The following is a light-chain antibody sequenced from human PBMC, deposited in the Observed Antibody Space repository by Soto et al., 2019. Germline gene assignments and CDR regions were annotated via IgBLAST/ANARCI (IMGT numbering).Light chain of an antibody. CDR1: KIGSKS. CDR3: QVWHSSSDAYYV. Sequence: SYELTQPPSVSVAPGKTARITCGGNKIGSKSVHWYQQKPGQSPVLVIYYDSDRPSGIPERFSGSNSGNTATLTISRVEAGDEADYYCQVWHSSSDAYYVFGTGTKLTVL. CDR2: YDS. V-gene: IGLV3-21*04. J-gene: IGLJ1*01.